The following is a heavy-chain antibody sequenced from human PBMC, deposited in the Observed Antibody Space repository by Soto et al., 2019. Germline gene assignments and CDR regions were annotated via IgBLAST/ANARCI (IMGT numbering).Heavy chain of an antibody. J-gene: IGHJ4*02. V-gene: IGHV3-33*01. CDR3: AREDIIVGYFDY. CDR1: GFTFSSYG. D-gene: IGHD1-26*01. Sequence: QVQLVESGGGVVQPGRSLRLSCAASGFTFSSYGMHWVRQAPGKGLEWVAVIWYDGSNKYYADSVKGRFTISRDNSKNTLYLQMNSLRAEDTAVYYCAREDIIVGYFDYWGQGTLVTVSS. CDR2: IWYDGSNK.